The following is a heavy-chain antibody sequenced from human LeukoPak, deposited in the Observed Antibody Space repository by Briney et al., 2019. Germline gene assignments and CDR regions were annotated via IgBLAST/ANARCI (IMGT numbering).Heavy chain of an antibody. CDR2: ISAYNGNT. V-gene: IGHV1-18*01. J-gene: IGHJ4*02. D-gene: IGHD3-16*02. Sequence: ASVKVSCKASGYTFTSYGISWVRQAPGQGPEWMGWISAYNGNTNYAQKLQGRVTMTTDTSTSTAYMELRSLRSDDTAVYYCARVPRVYVWGSYRSPYYFDYWGQGTLVTVSS. CDR1: GYTFTSYG. CDR3: ARVPRVYVWGSYRSPYYFDY.